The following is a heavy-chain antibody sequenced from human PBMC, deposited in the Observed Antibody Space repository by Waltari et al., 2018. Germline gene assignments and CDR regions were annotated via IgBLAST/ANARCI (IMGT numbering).Heavy chain of an antibody. D-gene: IGHD3-10*01. CDR3: ARGVGDKNFFHY. V-gene: IGHV1-69*05. Sequence: QVHLVQSGAEVKKPGSSVKVSCRASGGPLSDYAITWVRQAPGQGLEWMGRRLPIFREANYAQKFQGRVTSTTDASTNTAYLELTSLRSEDTAVYFCARGVGDKNFFHYWGQGTLVTVSS. CDR2: RLPIFREA. CDR1: GGPLSDYA. J-gene: IGHJ4*02.